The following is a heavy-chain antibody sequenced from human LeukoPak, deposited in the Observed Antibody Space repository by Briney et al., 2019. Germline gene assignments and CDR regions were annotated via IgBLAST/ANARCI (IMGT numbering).Heavy chain of an antibody. V-gene: IGHV3-15*01. CDR3: TTIVVVPAALFDY. J-gene: IGHJ4*02. Sequence: GGSLRLSCAASGFTFSNAWMSWVRQAPGKGLEWVGRIKSKTDGGTTDYAAPVKGRFTISRDDSKNTLYLQMNSLKTEDTAVYYCTTIVVVPAALFDYWGQGTLVTVSS. CDR2: IKSKTDGGTT. CDR1: GFTFSNAW. D-gene: IGHD2-2*01.